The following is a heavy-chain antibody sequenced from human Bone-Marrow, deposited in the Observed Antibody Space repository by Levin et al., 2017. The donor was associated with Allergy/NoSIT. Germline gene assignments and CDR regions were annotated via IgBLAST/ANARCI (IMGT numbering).Heavy chain of an antibody. V-gene: IGHV1-8*01. CDR1: GYTFTSYD. CDR2: MNPNSGNT. CDR3: ARVVGINWFDP. J-gene: IGHJ5*02. Sequence: GESLKISCKASGYTFTSYDINWVRQATGQGLEWMGWMNPNSGNTGYAQKFQGRVTMTRNTSISTAYMELSSLRSEDTAVYYCARVVGINWFDPWGQGTLVTVSS.